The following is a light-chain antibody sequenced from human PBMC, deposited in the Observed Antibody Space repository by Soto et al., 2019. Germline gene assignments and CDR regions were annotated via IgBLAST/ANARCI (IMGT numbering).Light chain of an antibody. J-gene: IGKJ1*01. Sequence: ETVMTQSPATLSVSPGERATLSCRASHSIDTNLAWYQQKPGQAPRLLIYGASIRATGIPARFSGSGSGTEFTLTISSLRSEDVEFYYCQQFNRWPPWTFGQGTKVEIK. V-gene: IGKV3-15*01. CDR2: GAS. CDR3: QQFNRWPPWT. CDR1: HSIDTN.